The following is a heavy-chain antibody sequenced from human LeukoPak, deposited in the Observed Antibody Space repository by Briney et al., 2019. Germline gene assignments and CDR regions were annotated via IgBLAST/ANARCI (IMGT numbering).Heavy chain of an antibody. CDR1: GGSFSGYY. J-gene: IGHJ5*02. D-gene: IGHD3-10*01. CDR3: ARGRITMVRGVGRFSWFDP. CDR2: INHSGST. V-gene: IGHV4-34*01. Sequence: SETLSLTCAVYGGSFSGYYWSWIRQPPGKGLEWIGEINHSGSTNYNPSLKSRVTISVDTSKNQFSLKLSSVTAADTAVYYCARGRITMVRGVGRFSWFDPWGRGTLFTVSS.